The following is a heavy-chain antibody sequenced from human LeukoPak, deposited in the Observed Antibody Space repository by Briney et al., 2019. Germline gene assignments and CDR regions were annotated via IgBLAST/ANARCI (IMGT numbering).Heavy chain of an antibody. CDR2: IYHSGST. D-gene: IGHD6-19*01. J-gene: IGHJ5*02. CDR1: GYSISSGYY. Sequence: PSXTLSLTCAVSGYSISSGYYWGWIRPPPGKGREWIGRIYHSGSTYYNPSLKSPVTLSLDTSNNQFSLKLSSVTAADTAVYYCARRQWLISREMDWFDPWGQGTLVTVSS. CDR3: ARRQWLISREMDWFDP. V-gene: IGHV4-38-2*01.